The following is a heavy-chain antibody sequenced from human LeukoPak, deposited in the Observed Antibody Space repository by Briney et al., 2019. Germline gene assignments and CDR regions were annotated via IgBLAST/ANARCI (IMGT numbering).Heavy chain of an antibody. CDR3: ARTDKWCNGGTCHLDY. J-gene: IGHJ4*02. CDR1: GYTFTDYY. V-gene: IGHV1-2*02. CDR2: VNPSSGDT. Sequence: ASVKVSCKASGYTFTDYYLYWVRQAPGQGLEWLGWVNPSSGDTTYVQKFQGRATMIRDTSISAAYMELSSLRSDDTAIYYCARTDKWCNGGTCHLDYWGQGTLVTVSS. D-gene: IGHD2-15*01.